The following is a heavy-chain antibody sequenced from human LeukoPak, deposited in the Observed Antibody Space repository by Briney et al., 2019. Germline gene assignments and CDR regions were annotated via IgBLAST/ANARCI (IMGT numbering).Heavy chain of an antibody. CDR1: GYTFTSYG. CDR2: ISAYNGNT. V-gene: IGHV1-18*01. Sequence: ASVKVSCKASGYTFTSYGISWVRQAPGQGLEWMGWISAYNGNTNYAQKLQGRVTMTTDTSTSTAYMELRSLRSDDTAVYYCARSYSSGWVQDPESNYFDYWGQGTLVTVSS. J-gene: IGHJ4*02. CDR3: ARSYSSGWVQDPESNYFDY. D-gene: IGHD6-19*01.